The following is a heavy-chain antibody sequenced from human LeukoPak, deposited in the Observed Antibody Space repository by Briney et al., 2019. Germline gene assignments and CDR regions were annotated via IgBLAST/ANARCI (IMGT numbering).Heavy chain of an antibody. CDR2: IIPIFGTA. CDR3: ARDLKINYYDSSGYYGWFDP. CDR1: GGTFSSYA. D-gene: IGHD3-22*01. J-gene: IGHJ5*02. Sequence: SVKVSCKASGGTFSSYAISWVRQAPGQGLEWMGGIIPIFGTANYAQKFQGRVTITADESTSTAYMELSSLRSDDTAVYYCARDLKINYYDSSGYYGWFDPWGQGTLVTVSS. V-gene: IGHV1-69*13.